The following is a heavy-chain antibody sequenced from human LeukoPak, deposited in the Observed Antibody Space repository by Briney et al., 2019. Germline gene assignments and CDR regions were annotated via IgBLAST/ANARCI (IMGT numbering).Heavy chain of an antibody. CDR2: IKQDGSEK. D-gene: IGHD3-10*01. CDR1: DFSFSNYW. J-gene: IGHJ4*02. Sequence: PGGSLRLSCAASDFSFSNYWMTWVRQAPGKGLEWVANIKQDGSEKYYVDSVKGRFTISRDNPKNSLYLQMNSLRAEDTAVYYCARSTVLLWFGELEKYFDYWGQGTLVTVSS. CDR3: ARSTVLLWFGELEKYFDY. V-gene: IGHV3-7*01.